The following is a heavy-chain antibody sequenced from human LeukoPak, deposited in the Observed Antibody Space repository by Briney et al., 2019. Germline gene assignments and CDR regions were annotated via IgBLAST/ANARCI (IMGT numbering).Heavy chain of an antibody. D-gene: IGHD3-9*01. CDR3: ARLTVSYYDILTGYYTGDY. CDR2: IYYSGST. V-gene: IGHV4-39*01. Sequence: SSETLSLTCTVSGGSISSSSYYWGWIRQPPGKGLEWIGSIYYSGSTYYNPSLKSRVTISVDTSKNQFSLKLSSVTAADTAVYYCARLTVSYYDILTGYYTGDYWGQGTLVTVSS. J-gene: IGHJ4*02. CDR1: GGSISSSSYY.